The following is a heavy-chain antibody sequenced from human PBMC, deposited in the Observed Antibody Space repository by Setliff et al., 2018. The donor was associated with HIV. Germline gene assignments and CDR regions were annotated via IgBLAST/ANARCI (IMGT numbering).Heavy chain of an antibody. CDR3: ARFPLLHKNAFDI. J-gene: IGHJ3*02. CDR2: IYHSGST. V-gene: IGHV4-59*01. Sequence: PSETLSLTCTVSGDSISSNYWSWIRQPPGKGLEWIGNIYHSGSTYYNPSLKSRVTISVDTSRNQFSLNLSSVTAADTAVYYCARFPLLHKNAFDIWGQGTMVTVSS. D-gene: IGHD2-15*01. CDR1: GDSISSNY.